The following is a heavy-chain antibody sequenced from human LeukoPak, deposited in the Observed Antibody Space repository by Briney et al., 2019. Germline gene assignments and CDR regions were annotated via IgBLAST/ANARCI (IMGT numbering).Heavy chain of an antibody. V-gene: IGHV4-34*01. J-gene: IGHJ5*02. D-gene: IGHD6-19*01. CDR1: GGSFSGYY. CDR2: INHSGST. Sequence: SETLSLTCAVYGGSFSGYYWSWIRQPPGKGLEWIGEINHSGSTNYNPSLKSRVTISVDTSKNQFSLKLSSVTAADTAVYYCARPKQWLVRNNWFDPWGQGTLVTVSS. CDR3: ARPKQWLVRNNWFDP.